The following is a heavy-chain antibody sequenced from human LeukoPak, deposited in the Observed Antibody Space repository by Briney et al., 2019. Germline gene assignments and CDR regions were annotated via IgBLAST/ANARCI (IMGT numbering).Heavy chain of an antibody. J-gene: IGHJ4*02. D-gene: IGHD4-23*01. CDR1: GFTFSSYA. V-gene: IGHV3-23*01. CDR2: ISGSGGST. Sequence: GGSLRLSCAASGFTFSSYAMSWVRQAPGKGLEWVSAISGSGGSTYYADSVKGRFTISRDNSKNTLYLQMNSLRAEDTAVYYCARGSGYGGNSALDYWGQGTLVTVSS. CDR3: ARGSGYGGNSALDY.